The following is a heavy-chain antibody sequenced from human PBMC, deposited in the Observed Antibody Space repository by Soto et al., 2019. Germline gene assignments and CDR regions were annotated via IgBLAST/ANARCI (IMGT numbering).Heavy chain of an antibody. V-gene: IGHV3-21*01. J-gene: IGHJ6*02. D-gene: IGHD3-16*01. Sequence: GGSLRLSCAASGFTFSSYTMNWVRQAPGKGLEWVSSISSSSSYIHYADSVKGRFTVSRDNAKNSLYLQMNSLRAEDTAVYYCARDGAFAGPAGMDVWGQGTTVTVSS. CDR2: ISSSSSYI. CDR3: ARDGAFAGPAGMDV. CDR1: GFTFSSYT.